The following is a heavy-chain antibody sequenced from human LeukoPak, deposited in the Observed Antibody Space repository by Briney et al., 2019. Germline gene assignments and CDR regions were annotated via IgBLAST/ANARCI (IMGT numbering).Heavy chain of an antibody. CDR1: GFTVSSNY. V-gene: IGHV3-53*05. J-gene: IGHJ4*02. CDR2: IYSGGST. D-gene: IGHD1-14*01. CDR3: AKASKRLGTTEYYFDY. Sequence: GGSLRLSCAASGFTVSSNYMSWVRQAPGKGLEWVSVIYSGGSTYYADSVKGRFTISRDNSKNSLYLQMNSLRAEDTALYYCAKASKRLGTTEYYFDYWGQGTLVTVSS.